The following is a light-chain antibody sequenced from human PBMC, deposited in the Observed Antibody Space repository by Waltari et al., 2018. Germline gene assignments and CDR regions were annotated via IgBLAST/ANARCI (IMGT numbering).Light chain of an antibody. Sequence: EIVMTQSPATLSVSPGERATLSCRASQSVSSNLAWYQQQPGQAPRPRIYGASTRATGIPARVSGSGSGIEFTLTISSLQSEDFAVYYCQQYNNWPPGAFGPGTKVDIK. V-gene: IGKV3-15*01. CDR2: GAS. CDR3: QQYNNWPPGA. J-gene: IGKJ3*01. CDR1: QSVSSN.